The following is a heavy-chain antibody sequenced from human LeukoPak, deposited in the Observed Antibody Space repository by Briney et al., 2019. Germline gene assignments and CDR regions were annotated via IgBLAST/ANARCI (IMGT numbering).Heavy chain of an antibody. D-gene: IGHD2-15*01. CDR3: ARRHIQQSVPRYCSGGSCYRPYYYYYYMDV. J-gene: IGHJ6*03. V-gene: IGHV4-39*07. CDR2: IYYRGST. CDR1: GGSISNSNYY. Sequence: SETLSLTCTVSGGSISNSNYYWGWIRQPPGKGLEWIGTIYYRGSTYYNPSLKSRVTISVDTSKNQFSLKLSSVTAADTAVYYCARRHIQQSVPRYCSGGSCYRPYYYYYYMDVWGKGTTVTISS.